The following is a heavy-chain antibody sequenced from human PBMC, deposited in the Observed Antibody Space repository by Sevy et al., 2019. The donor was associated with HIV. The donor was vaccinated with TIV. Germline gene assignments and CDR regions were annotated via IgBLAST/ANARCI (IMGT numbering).Heavy chain of an antibody. V-gene: IGHV3-21*01. CDR2: ISSSSSYI. CDR3: ARDVGSSWYSPTDY. Sequence: GGSLRLSCAASGFTFSSYSMNWVRQAPGKGLEWVSSISSSSSYIYYADSVKGRFTISRDNAKNSLYLQMNSLRAEDTAVYYCARDVGSSWYSPTDYWGQGTLVTVSS. D-gene: IGHD6-13*01. CDR1: GFTFSSYS. J-gene: IGHJ4*02.